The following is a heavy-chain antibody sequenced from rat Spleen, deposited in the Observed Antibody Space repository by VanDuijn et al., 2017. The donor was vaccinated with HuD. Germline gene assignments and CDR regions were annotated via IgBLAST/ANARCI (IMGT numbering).Heavy chain of an antibody. Sequence: EVQLVESGGGLVQPGRSLKLSCAASGFTFSDYNMAWVRQAPKKGLEWVATIIYDGSKTYYRDSVKGRFTISRDNAKNTQYLQMDSLRSEDTASYYCARLGVVITSGVMDAWGQGASVTVSS. J-gene: IGHJ4*01. V-gene: IGHV5S10*01. D-gene: IGHD1-12*02. CDR2: IIYDGSKT. CDR3: ARLGVVITSGVMDA. CDR1: GFTFSDYN.